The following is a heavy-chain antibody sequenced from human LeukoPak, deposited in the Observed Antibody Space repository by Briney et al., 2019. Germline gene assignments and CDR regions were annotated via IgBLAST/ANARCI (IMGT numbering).Heavy chain of an antibody. J-gene: IGHJ6*03. CDR3: ARDFYSMGYYYMDV. CDR2: IIPIFGTA. V-gene: IGHV1-69*05. Sequence: SVKVSCKASGYTFTSYGISWVRQAPGQGLEWMGRIIPIFGTANYAQKFQGRVTITTDESTSTAYMELSSLRSEDTAVYYCARDFYSMGYYYMDVWGKGTTVTVSS. D-gene: IGHD4-11*01. CDR1: GYTFTSYG.